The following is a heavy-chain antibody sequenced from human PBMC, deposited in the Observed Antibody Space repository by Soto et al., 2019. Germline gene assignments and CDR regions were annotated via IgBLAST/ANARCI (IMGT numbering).Heavy chain of an antibody. CDR1: GFTFSNYW. CDR2: INGDGTGT. D-gene: IGHD3-10*01. J-gene: IGHJ4*02. Sequence: EVQLVESGGGLVQPGGSLRLSCAASGFTFSNYWMHWVRQAPGKGLLWVSRINGDGTGTNYADSVKGQFPISRDNAKNTLYLQMNSLRAEDTAVYYCGRGASGSYRLDYWGQGTLVTVSS. V-gene: IGHV3-74*01. CDR3: GRGASGSYRLDY.